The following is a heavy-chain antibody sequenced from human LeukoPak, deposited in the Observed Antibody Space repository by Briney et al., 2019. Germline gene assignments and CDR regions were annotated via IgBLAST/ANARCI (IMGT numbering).Heavy chain of an antibody. CDR3: ARGKSGSYSNWFDP. CDR1: GGSISSYY. J-gene: IGHJ5*02. D-gene: IGHD1-26*01. V-gene: IGHV4-59*08. Sequence: SETLSLTCTVSGGSISSYYWSWIRQPPGKGLEWIGYIYYSGSTNYNPSLKSRVTISVDTSKNQFSLKLSSVTAADTAVYYCARGKSGSYSNWFDPWGQGTLVTVSS. CDR2: IYYSGST.